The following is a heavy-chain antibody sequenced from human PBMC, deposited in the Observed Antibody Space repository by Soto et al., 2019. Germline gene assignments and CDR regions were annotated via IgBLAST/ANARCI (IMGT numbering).Heavy chain of an antibody. CDR3: ARVPGP. CDR1: GGSISSGGYS. J-gene: IGHJ5*02. V-gene: IGHV4-30-2*01. Sequence: SETLSLTCAVSGGSISSGGYSWSWIRQPPGKGLEWIGYIYHSGSTYYNPSLKSRVTISVDRSKNQFSLKLSSVTVADTAVYYCARVPGPCGQGTLVTVSS. CDR2: IYHSGST.